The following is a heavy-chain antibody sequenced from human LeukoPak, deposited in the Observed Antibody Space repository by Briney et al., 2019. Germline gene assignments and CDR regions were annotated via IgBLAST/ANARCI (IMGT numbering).Heavy chain of an antibody. V-gene: IGHV3-33*01. CDR3: ARDPRYSGYDFSYFDY. Sequence: PGRSLRLSCAASGFTFSSYGMHWVRQAPGKGLEWVAVIWYDGGNKYYADSVKGRFTISRDNSKNTLYLQMNSLRAEDTAVYYCARDPRYSGYDFSYFDYWGQGTLVTVSS. CDR2: IWYDGGNK. D-gene: IGHD5-12*01. J-gene: IGHJ4*02. CDR1: GFTFSSYG.